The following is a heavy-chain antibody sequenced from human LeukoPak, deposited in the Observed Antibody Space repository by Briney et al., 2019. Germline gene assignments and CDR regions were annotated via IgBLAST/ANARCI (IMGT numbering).Heavy chain of an antibody. D-gene: IGHD3-22*01. Sequence: SETLSLTCAVYGGSFSGYYWSWIRQPPGKGLEWIGEINHNGSTNYNPSLKSRVPISVDTSKNQFSLKLSSVTAADTAVYYCARKLWDYYDSSGYYRFDYWGQGSLVTVSS. CDR3: ARKLWDYYDSSGYYRFDY. J-gene: IGHJ4*02. CDR1: GGSFSGYY. V-gene: IGHV4-34*01. CDR2: INHNGST.